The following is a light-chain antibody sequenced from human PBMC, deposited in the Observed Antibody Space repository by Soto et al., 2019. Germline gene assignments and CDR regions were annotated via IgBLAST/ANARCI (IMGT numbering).Light chain of an antibody. CDR1: SSDVGRYNY. CDR2: DVI. Sequence: QSALTQPASVSGSPGQSITISCTGTSSDVGRYNYVSWYQQHPGKAPKLMIYDVINRPSGVSNRFSGSKSDNTASLTISGLQAEDEADYYCASYTSSSTVIFGGGTKVTVL. CDR3: ASYTSSSTVI. J-gene: IGLJ2*01. V-gene: IGLV2-14*01.